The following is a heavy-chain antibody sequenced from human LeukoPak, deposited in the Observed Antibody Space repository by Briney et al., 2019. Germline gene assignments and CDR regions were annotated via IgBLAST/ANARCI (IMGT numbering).Heavy chain of an antibody. Sequence: GGSLRLSCAASGFTFSSYAMSWVRQVPGKGLEWVSSISGSGYNTYYADSVKGRFTISRDNSKNTLYLHMDTLRAEDTALYFCAKDRSGGTPTTVMVAWGRGTLVTVSS. D-gene: IGHD4-17*01. V-gene: IGHV3-23*01. CDR2: ISGSGYNT. CDR3: AKDRSGGTPTTVMVA. CDR1: GFTFSSYA. J-gene: IGHJ5*02.